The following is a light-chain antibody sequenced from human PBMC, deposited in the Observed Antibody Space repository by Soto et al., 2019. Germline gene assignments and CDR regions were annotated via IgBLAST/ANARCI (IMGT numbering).Light chain of an antibody. Sequence: EIVMTQSPATLSVSPGERATLSCRASQSVRSNLAWYQQKPGQAPRLIIYGASNRETGIPDRFSGSGAGTECTLTISRLETEDFAVVYCQQYGTSEIIFGQGTRLEIK. CDR3: QQYGTSEII. V-gene: IGKV3-15*01. CDR1: QSVRSN. CDR2: GAS. J-gene: IGKJ5*01.